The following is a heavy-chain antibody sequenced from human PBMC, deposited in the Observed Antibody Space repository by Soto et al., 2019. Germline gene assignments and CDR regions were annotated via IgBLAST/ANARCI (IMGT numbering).Heavy chain of an antibody. CDR2: IIPILGIA. CDR1: GGTFSSYT. Sequence: QVQLVQSGAEVKKPGSSVKVSCKASGGTFSSYTISWVRQAPGQGLEWMGRIIPILGIANYAQKFQGRVTITADKSTSTAYMELSSLRSEDTAVYCCGRGGGDLPTNDYWGQGTLVTVSS. V-gene: IGHV1-69*02. CDR3: GRGGGDLPTNDY. D-gene: IGHD2-21*01. J-gene: IGHJ4*02.